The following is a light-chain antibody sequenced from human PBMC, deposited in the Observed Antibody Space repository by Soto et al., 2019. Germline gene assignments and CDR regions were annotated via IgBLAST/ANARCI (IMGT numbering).Light chain of an antibody. V-gene: IGLV2-8*01. J-gene: IGLJ3*02. CDR1: SVDINY. Sequence: QSVLTQPPSASGSRGQSVTISCTGTSVDINYVSWFQQHPGKAPKLIICEVTKRPSGVPDRFSGSKSGNTASLTVSGLQDDDEADYYCSSYAGRDIWLFGGGTKLTVL. CDR2: EVT. CDR3: SSYAGRDIWL.